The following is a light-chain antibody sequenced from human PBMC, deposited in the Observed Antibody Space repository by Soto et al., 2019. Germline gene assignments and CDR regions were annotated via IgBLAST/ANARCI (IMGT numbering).Light chain of an antibody. CDR3: QSYDRSLSGSV. CDR1: SSNIGAGYN. Sequence: QSVLTQPPSVSGAPGQRVTISCTGSSSNIGAGYNVHWYQQLPGTAPKLLMYGNSNRPSGVPDRFSGSKSGTSASLAITGLQAEDEADYYCQSYDRSLSGSVFGGGTQLTVL. J-gene: IGLJ2*01. V-gene: IGLV1-40*01. CDR2: GNS.